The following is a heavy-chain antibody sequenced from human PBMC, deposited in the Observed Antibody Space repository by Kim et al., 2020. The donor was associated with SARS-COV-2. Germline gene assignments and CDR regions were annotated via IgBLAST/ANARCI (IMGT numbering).Heavy chain of an antibody. J-gene: IGHJ4*02. CDR1: GFTFSDYY. V-gene: IGHV3-11*04. Sequence: GGSLRLSCAASGFTFSDYYMSWIRQASGKGLEWVSYISSSGSTIYYADPVKGRFTISRDNAKNSLYLQMNSLRAEDTAVYYCARDGRPYYYDSSGYYFDYWGQGTLVPVSS. CDR3: ARDGRPYYYDSSGYYFDY. D-gene: IGHD3-22*01. CDR2: ISSSGSTI.